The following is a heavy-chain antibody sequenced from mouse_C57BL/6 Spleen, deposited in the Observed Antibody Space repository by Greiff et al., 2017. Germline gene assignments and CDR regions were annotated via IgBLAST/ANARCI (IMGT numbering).Heavy chain of an antibody. CDR3: ARFVTGTGYFDY. V-gene: IGHV1-64*01. Sequence: QVQLQQPGAELVKPGASVTLSCKASGYTFTSYWMHWVKQRPGQGLEWIGMIHPNSGSTNYNEKFKSKATLTVDKSSSTAYMQLSSLTSEDSAVYYCARFVTGTGYFDYWGQGTTLTVSS. CDR2: IHPNSGST. CDR1: GYTFTSYW. J-gene: IGHJ2*01. D-gene: IGHD4-1*01.